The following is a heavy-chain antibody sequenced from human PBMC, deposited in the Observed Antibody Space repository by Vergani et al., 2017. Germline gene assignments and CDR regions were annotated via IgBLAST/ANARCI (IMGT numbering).Heavy chain of an antibody. J-gene: IGHJ4*02. CDR2: IYSTGST. D-gene: IGHD3-22*01. V-gene: IGHV4-31*03. CDR1: GVSIGSNSYY. CDR3: ARMGGYDEGDAFRIGYFDS. Sequence: QLQLQESGPGLVKPSETLSLTCTVSGVSIGSNSYYWNWIRQHPGKGLEWIGYIYSTGSTHHNPSLRRRINMSVDTSKNQFSLKLNSVTAADTAMYYCARMGGYDEGDAFRIGYFDSWGPGILVTVSS.